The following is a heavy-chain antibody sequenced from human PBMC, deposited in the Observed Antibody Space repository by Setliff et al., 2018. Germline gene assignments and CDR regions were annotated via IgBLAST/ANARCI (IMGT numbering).Heavy chain of an antibody. Sequence: GESLKISCATSGFTFSNHWMHWLRQAPGKGLEWVSYISSSSSTIYYADSVKGRFTISRDNAKNSLYLQMNSPRAEDTAVYYCATYKRSSSFEYWGQGSLVTVSS. D-gene: IGHD6-6*01. CDR1: GFTFSNHW. V-gene: IGHV3-48*04. J-gene: IGHJ4*02. CDR2: ISSSSSTI. CDR3: ATYKRSSSFEY.